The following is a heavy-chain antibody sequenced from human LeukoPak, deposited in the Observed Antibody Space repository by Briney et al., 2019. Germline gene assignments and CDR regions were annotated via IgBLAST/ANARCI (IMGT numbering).Heavy chain of an antibody. J-gene: IGHJ4*02. CDR1: GFTFDDHG. CDR3: ARGGGSGYYYPPFY. Sequence: GGSLRLSCAASGFTFDDHGMIWVRQAPGKGLEWVSGINWKGDSTAYADSVKGRFTISRDNAKNSLYLQMNSLRAEDTALYYCARGGGSGYYYPPFYWGQGTLVTVSS. CDR2: INWKGDST. V-gene: IGHV3-20*04. D-gene: IGHD3-22*01.